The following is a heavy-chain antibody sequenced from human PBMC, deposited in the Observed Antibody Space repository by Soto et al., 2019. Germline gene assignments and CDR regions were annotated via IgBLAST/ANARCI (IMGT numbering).Heavy chain of an antibody. D-gene: IGHD6-6*01. J-gene: IGHJ4*02. Sequence: GGSLRLSWAPSGFTFSSYAMSWVRQAPGKGLEWVSVISGSDDSTYYADSVKGRFTISRDNSKNTLYLQMNSLRAEDTAVYYCAKRSSLSTFEYWGQGTLVTVSS. CDR1: GFTFSSYA. V-gene: IGHV3-23*01. CDR2: ISGSDDST. CDR3: AKRSSLSTFEY.